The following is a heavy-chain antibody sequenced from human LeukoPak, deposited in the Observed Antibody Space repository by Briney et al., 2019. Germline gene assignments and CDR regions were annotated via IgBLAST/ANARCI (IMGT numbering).Heavy chain of an antibody. CDR2: INQDGSEK. V-gene: IGHV3-7*01. CDR1: GFTFSSHW. J-gene: IGHJ4*02. CDR3: ARDHRDPGVMFDY. D-gene: IGHD3-10*01. Sequence: PGGSLRLSCAASGFTFSSHWMSWVRQAPGKGLEWVANINQDGSEKYYVDSVKGRFTISRDNAKNSLYLQMNSLRAEDTAVYYCARDHRDPGVMFDYWGQGTLVTVSS.